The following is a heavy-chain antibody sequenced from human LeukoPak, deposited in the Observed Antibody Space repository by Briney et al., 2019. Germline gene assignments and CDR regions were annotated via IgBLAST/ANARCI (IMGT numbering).Heavy chain of an antibody. D-gene: IGHD4-17*01. V-gene: IGHV3-7*01. CDR2: ISPDGNLK. Sequence: PGGSLRLSCVASGFTFSGSWMTWVRQAPGRGLQWLGYISPDGNLKSYVDSVKGRFTISRDNARNSVYLQISSLRVGDTSVYYCARDPAYGALDYWGQGTLVAVSS. J-gene: IGHJ4*02. CDR3: ARDPAYGALDY. CDR1: GFTFSGSW.